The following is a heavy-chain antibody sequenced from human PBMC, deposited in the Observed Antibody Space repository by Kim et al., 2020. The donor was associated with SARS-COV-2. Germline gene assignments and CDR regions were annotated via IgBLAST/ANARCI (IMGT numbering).Heavy chain of an antibody. CDR3: ARSDDYPDS. Sequence: GGSLRLSCAASGFTFSDFYMSWMRQAPGKGLEWVSYISSSGTTIYERDSVKGRFTISRDNAKNSLFLQMNSLRVEDTAVYYCARSDDYPDSWGQGTLVTV. CDR1: GFTFSDFY. D-gene: IGHD4-17*01. J-gene: IGHJ4*02. CDR2: ISSSGTTI. V-gene: IGHV3-11*04.